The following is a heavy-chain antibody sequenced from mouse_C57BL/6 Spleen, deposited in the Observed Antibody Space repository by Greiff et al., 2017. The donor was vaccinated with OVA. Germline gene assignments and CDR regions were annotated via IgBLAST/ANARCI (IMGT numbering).Heavy chain of an antibody. V-gene: IGHV1-15*01. CDR2: IDPETGGT. CDR1: GYTFTDYE. CDR3: TRSSSGPYAMDY. D-gene: IGHD3-2*02. Sequence: VQLQQSGAELVRPGASVTLSCKASGYTFTDYEMHWVKQTPVHGLEWIGAIDPETGGTAYNQKFKGKAILTADKSSSTAYMELRSLTSEDSAVYYCTRSSSGPYAMDYWGQGTSVTVSS. J-gene: IGHJ4*01.